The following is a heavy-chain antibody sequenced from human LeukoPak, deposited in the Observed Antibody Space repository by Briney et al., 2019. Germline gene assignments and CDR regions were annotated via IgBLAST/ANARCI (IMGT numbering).Heavy chain of an antibody. V-gene: IGHV1-18*01. CDR2: ISAYNGNT. CDR1: GYTFTSYG. D-gene: IGHD2/OR15-2a*01. J-gene: IGHJ3*02. CDR3: ARVGPISARYAFDI. Sequence: ASVKVSYKASGYTFTSYGISWVRQAPGQGLEWMGWISAYNGNTNYAQKLQGRVTMTTDTPTSTAYMELRSLRSDDTAVYYCARVGPISARYAFDIWGQGTMVTVSS.